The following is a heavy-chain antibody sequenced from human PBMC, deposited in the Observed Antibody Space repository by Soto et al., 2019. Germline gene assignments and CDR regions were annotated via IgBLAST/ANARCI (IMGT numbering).Heavy chain of an antibody. D-gene: IGHD5-18*01. CDR3: ARVETAMVTTNPHGY. V-gene: IGHV1-46*01. CDR2: INPSGGST. J-gene: IGHJ4*02. CDR1: GYTFTSYY. Sequence: ASVKVSCKASGYTFTSYYMHWVRQAPGQGLEWMGIINPSGGSTSYAQKFQGRVTMTRDTSTSTVYMELSSLRSEDTAVYYCARVETAMVTTNPHGYWGQGTLVTVSS.